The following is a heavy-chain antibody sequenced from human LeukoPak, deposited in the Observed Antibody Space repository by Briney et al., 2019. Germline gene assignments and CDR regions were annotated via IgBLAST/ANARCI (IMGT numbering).Heavy chain of an antibody. CDR3: ARDWIPLGY. Sequence: GGSLRLSCAASGFTFSSYAMHWVRQAPGKGLEWVAVISYDGSNKYYADSVKGRFTISRDNSKNTLYLQMNSLRAEDTAVYYCARDWIPLGYWGQGTLVTVSS. CDR1: GFTFSSYA. D-gene: IGHD2-2*03. J-gene: IGHJ4*02. V-gene: IGHV3-30-3*01. CDR2: ISYDGSNK.